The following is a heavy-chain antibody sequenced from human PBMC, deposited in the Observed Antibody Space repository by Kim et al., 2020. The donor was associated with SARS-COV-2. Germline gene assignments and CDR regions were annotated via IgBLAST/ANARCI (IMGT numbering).Heavy chain of an antibody. CDR2: ISYDGSNK. J-gene: IGHJ4*02. Sequence: GGSLRLSCAASGFTFSSYAMHWVRQAPGKGLEWVAVISYDGSNKYYADSVKGRFTISRDNSKNTLYLQMNSLRAEDTAVYYCAREGGDSYGSVDYWGQGTLVTVSS. V-gene: IGHV3-30-3*01. CDR3: AREGGDSYGSVDY. D-gene: IGHD5-18*01. CDR1: GFTFSSYA.